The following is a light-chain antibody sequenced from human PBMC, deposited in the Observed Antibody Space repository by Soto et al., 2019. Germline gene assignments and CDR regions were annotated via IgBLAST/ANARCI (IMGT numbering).Light chain of an antibody. V-gene: IGLV4-69*01. CDR2: LNSDGSH. J-gene: IGLJ2*01. CDR1: SGHSSYA. Sequence: QSVLTQSPSASASLGASVKLTCTLSSGHSSYAIAWHQQQPEKGPRYLMKLNSDGSHSKGDGIPDRFSGSSSGAERYLTISGLQSEEEADYYCQTWGPGLLVFGGGTKLTVL. CDR3: QTWGPGLLV.